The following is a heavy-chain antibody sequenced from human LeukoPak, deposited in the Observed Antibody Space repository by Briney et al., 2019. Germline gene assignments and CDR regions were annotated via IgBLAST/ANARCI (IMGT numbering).Heavy chain of an antibody. CDR2: ISSSSSYI. Sequence: GGSLRLSCAASGFTFSSYSMNWVRQAPGKGLEWVSSISSSSSYIYYADSVKGRFTISRDNAKDSLYPQMNSLRAEDTAVYYCARDAQLALDYWGQGTLVTVSS. D-gene: IGHD6-13*01. J-gene: IGHJ4*02. CDR3: ARDAQLALDY. V-gene: IGHV3-21*01. CDR1: GFTFSSYS.